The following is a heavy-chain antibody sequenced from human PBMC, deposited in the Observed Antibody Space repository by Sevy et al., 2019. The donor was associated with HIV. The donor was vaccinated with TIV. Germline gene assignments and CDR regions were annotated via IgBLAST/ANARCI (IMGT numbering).Heavy chain of an antibody. CDR2: TKSKAHGGTT. CDR1: GFTLGDYG. V-gene: IGHV3-49*04. Sequence: GGSLRLSCTASGFTLGDYGMSWVRQAPGKGREWISFTKSKAHGGTTENAAFVKGRFTISRDASKSIIYLQMNNLKIEDTAVYYCTRWSGSQSIFDYWGQGTLVTVSS. J-gene: IGHJ4*02. CDR3: TRWSGSQSIFDY. D-gene: IGHD1-26*01.